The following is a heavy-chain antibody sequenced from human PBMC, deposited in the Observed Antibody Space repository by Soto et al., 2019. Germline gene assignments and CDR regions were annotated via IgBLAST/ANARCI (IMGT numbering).Heavy chain of an antibody. CDR1: GGTFSSYA. CDR2: IIPIFGTA. Sequence: ASVKVSCKASGGTFSSYAISWVRQAPGQGLEWMGGIIPIFGTANYAQKFQGRVTITADESTSTAYMELSSLRSEDTAVYYCARVPLGYCSGGSCYETDDYYYGMDVWGQGTTVTVSS. J-gene: IGHJ6*02. D-gene: IGHD2-15*01. CDR3: ARVPLGYCSGGSCYETDDYYYGMDV. V-gene: IGHV1-69*13.